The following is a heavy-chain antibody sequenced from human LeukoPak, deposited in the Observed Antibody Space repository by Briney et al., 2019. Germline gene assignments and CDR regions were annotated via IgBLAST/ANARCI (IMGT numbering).Heavy chain of an antibody. D-gene: IGHD1-14*01. CDR3: ARVRAGNYFDY. CDR1: GFTFSSYD. V-gene: IGHV3-13*01. J-gene: IGHJ4*02. Sequence: PGGSLRLSCAASGFTFSSYDMHWVRQATGKGLEWVSAIGTAGDTYYPGSVEGRFTISRENAKNSLYLQMNSLRAGDTAVYYCARVRAGNYFDYWGQGTLVTVSS. CDR2: IGTAGDT.